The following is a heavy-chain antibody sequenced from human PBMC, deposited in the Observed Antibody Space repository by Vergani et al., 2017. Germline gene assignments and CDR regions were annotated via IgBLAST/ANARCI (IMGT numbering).Heavy chain of an antibody. J-gene: IGHJ2*01. D-gene: IGHD3-16*01. CDR2: IYNSGNG. CDR1: GDSIISRSYY. Sequence: MQLQESGPGLVKASETLSLTCTVSGDSIISRSYYWGWIRQPPGKGLEWIGSIYNSGNGDSSSSLKSRVTISADTSKNQFSLRLTSVTAADTAVYYCASGKYYSDSTSHFRGRYFDVWGRGTLVTVPS. CDR3: ASGKYYSDSTSHFRGRYFDV. V-gene: IGHV4-39*01.